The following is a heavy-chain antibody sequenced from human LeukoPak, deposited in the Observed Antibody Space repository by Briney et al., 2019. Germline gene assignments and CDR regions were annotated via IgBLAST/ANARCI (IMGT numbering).Heavy chain of an antibody. CDR2: INPNSGGT. D-gene: IGHD6-13*01. CDR1: GYTFTGYY. CDR3: ARDLYSSSWYPFAY. J-gene: IGHJ4*02. Sequence: AASVKVSCKDSGYTFTGYYMHWVRQAPGQGLEWMGWINPNSGGTNYAQKFQGRVTMTRDTSISTAYMELSRLRSDDTAVYYCARDLYSSSWYPFAYWGQGTLVTVSS. V-gene: IGHV1-2*02.